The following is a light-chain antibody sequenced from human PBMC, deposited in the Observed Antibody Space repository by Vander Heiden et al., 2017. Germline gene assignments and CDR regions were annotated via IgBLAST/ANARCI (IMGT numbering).Light chain of an antibody. J-gene: IGLJ2*01. CDR2: NNN. CDR1: SPNIGSNT. CDR3: AAWDDSLNGVV. V-gene: IGLV1-44*01. Sequence: QSVLTQPPPASGPPGQRVTISCSGSSPNIGSNTVNWYQQLPGTAPKLLIYNNNQRPSGVPDRFSGSKSGTSASLAISGLQSEDEADYYCAAWDDSLNGVVFGGGTKLTVL.